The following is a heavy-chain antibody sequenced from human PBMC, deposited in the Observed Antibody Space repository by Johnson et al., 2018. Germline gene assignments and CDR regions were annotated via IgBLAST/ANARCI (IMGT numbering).Heavy chain of an antibody. CDR2: IYHSGTT. Sequence: QVQLQESGSGLVQPSQTLSVTCTVSGGSITSGGYSWSWFRQPPGKGLEWIGSIYHSGTTHYNPSLKSRTAISIDRSKTEFSLSLSSVTAAYTAVYYCARHGGYHGPDGFDIWGLGKMVTVSS. V-gene: IGHV4-30-2*01. CDR1: GGSITSGGYS. D-gene: IGHD4-23*01. CDR3: ARHGGYHGPDGFDI. J-gene: IGHJ3*02.